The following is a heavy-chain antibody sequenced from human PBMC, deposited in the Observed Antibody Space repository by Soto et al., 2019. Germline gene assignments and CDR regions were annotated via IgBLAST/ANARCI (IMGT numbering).Heavy chain of an antibody. D-gene: IGHD3-10*01. V-gene: IGHV2-5*01. J-gene: IGHJ6*02. Sequence: QITLKESGPTLVKPTQTLTLTCTFSGFSLSTSGVAINWIRQPPGKALEWLALIYWNDDKRYSPSLKSRLTNTQDNCKDQVDITITNCAQEDTDAYCRAPRLGVRGVYAVDVWGQGTTVTVSS. CDR3: APRLGVRGVYAVDV. CDR2: IYWNDDK. CDR1: GFSLSTSGVA.